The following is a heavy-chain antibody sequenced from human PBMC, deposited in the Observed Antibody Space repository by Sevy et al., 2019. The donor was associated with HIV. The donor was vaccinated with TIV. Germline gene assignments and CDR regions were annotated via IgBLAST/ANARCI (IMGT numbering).Heavy chain of an antibody. Sequence: GGSLRLSCAVSGFSFSHYAFHWVRQAPGKGVEWVSLISYDGTYKYYAHSVKGRFTISRDNSKNTLYLQMNSLRGNDTAVYYCARVAVSYCTNDCYHRFDYWGPGALVTVSS. CDR1: GFSFSHYA. D-gene: IGHD2-8*01. CDR3: ARVAVSYCTNDCYHRFDY. V-gene: IGHV3-30-3*01. J-gene: IGHJ4*02. CDR2: ISYDGTYK.